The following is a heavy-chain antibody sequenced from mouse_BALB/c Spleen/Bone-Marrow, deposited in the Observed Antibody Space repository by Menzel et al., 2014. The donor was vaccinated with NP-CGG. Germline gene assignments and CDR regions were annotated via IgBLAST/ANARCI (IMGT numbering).Heavy chain of an antibody. CDR2: TDPSNSET. J-gene: IGHJ4*01. CDR3: ARTFQPRRAMDY. Sequence: QVQLQQPGPELVRPGASVKMSCKALDYTFTSYWMHWVKQRPGQGLEWIGMTDPSNSETRLNQKFKDKATLNVDKSSNTAYMHLSSLTSEDSAVYYCARTFQPRRAMDYWGQGSSVTVSS. V-gene: IGHV1-74*01. CDR1: DYTFTSYW. D-gene: IGHD6-1*01.